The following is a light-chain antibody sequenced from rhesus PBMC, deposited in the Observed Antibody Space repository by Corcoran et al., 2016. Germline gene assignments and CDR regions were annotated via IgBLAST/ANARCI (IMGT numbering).Light chain of an antibody. CDR2: YNRDSDK. CDR3: IIWHDIYM. V-gene: IGLV5-83*02. CDR1: SDIDIGSYR. Sequence: QPVLTQPASLSASPGTSARLTCTLSSDIDIGSYRVFWYQQKPGSPPRFLLHYNRDSDKKQGSGVPSRFSGSNDGAANTGILLVTGLEADDEAVYYCIIWHDIYMFGGGTRLTVL. J-gene: IGLJ1*01.